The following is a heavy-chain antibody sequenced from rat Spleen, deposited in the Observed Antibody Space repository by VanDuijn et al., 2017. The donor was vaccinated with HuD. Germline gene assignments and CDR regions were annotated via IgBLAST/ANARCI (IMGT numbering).Heavy chain of an antibody. J-gene: IGHJ1*01. CDR1: GFTFSDYY. Sequence: EVQLVESDGGLVQPGRSLKLSCAASGFTFSDYYMAWVRQAPTKGLEWVATISYDGSSTYYRDSVKGRFTISRDNAKSTLYLQMDSLRSEDTATYYCARHPGWEEWYFDFWGPGTMVTVSS. CDR2: ISYDGSST. CDR3: ARHPGWEEWYFDF. D-gene: IGHD5-1*01. V-gene: IGHV5-29*01.